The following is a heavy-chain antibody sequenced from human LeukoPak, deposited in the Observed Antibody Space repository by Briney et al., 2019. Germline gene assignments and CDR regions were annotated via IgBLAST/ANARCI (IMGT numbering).Heavy chain of an antibody. CDR3: ARHTSYSSSWYFRSSVHFDY. D-gene: IGHD6-13*01. CDR1: GFTFSSYE. V-gene: IGHV4-39*01. J-gene: IGHJ4*02. CDR2: IYYSGST. Sequence: LRLSCAASGFTFSSYEMNWVRQAPGKGLEWIGSIYYSGSTYYNPSLKSRVTISVDTSKNQFSLKLSSVTAADTAVYYCARHTSYSSSWYFRSSVHFDYWGQGTLVTVSS.